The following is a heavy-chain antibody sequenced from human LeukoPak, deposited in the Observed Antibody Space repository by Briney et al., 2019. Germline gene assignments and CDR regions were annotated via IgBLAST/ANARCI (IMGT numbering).Heavy chain of an antibody. CDR3: ARARDGYNYYFDY. CDR1: GFTFSDHY. J-gene: IGHJ4*02. V-gene: IGHV3-72*01. Sequence: GGSLRLSCAASGFTFSDHYMDWVRQAPGKGLEWVGRTRNKANSYTTEYAASVKGRFTISRDDSKNSLYLQMNSLKTEDTAVYYCARARDGYNYYFDYWGQGTLVTVSS. D-gene: IGHD5-24*01. CDR2: TRNKANSYTT.